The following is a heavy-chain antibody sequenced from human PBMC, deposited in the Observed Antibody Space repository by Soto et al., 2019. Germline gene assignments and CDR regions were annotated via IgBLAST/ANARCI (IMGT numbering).Heavy chain of an antibody. J-gene: IGHJ4*02. CDR1: GYSFTIYA. V-gene: IGHV1-3*01. D-gene: IGHD2-21*02. Sequence: ASVQVSCQASGYSFTIYAMHWVRQAPGQRLEWMGWINAGNGNTKYSQKFRGRVTLTRDTSANTAYMELSSLRSEDTAVYYCAISYRRVTAIPWLGDWGRGTLVTVSS. CDR2: INAGNGNT. CDR3: AISYRRVTAIPWLGD.